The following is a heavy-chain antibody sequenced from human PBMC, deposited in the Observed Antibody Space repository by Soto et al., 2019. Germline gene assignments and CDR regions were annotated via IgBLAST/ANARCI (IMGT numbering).Heavy chain of an antibody. Sequence: QMQLVQSGPEVKKPGTSVKVSCNASGFTFTHSAMQWVRQARGQSLEWIGWIVVGSGNTNYAPKFQERVTNTWDMSTFTAYMELSSLRYEDPAVYYCAAEYYYGGSDPRGRIHWGQGPLVTVSS. CDR1: GFTFTHSA. CDR3: AAEYYYGGSDPRGRIH. CDR2: IVVGSGNT. V-gene: IGHV1-58*02. D-gene: IGHD3-22*01. J-gene: IGHJ4*02.